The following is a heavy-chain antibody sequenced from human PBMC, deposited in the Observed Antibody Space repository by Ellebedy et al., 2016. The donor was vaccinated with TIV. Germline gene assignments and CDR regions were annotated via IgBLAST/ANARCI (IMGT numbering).Heavy chain of an antibody. CDR2: INPSGGST. CDR3: ARAALYGPTPRHWYFDL. Sequence: AASVKVSCKASGYTFTSYYMHWVRQAPGQGLEWMGIINPSGGSTSYAQKLQGRLTMTRDTSTSTVYMELSSLRSEDTAVYYCARAALYGPTPRHWYFDLWGRGTLVTVSS. CDR1: GYTFTSYY. D-gene: IGHD4-17*01. V-gene: IGHV1-46*04. J-gene: IGHJ2*01.